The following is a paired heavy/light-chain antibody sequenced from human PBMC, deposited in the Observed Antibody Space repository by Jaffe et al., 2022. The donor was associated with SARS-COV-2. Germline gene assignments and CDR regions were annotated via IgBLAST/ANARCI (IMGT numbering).Heavy chain of an antibody. CDR3: AKDLTEWLVLFSEYYYGMDV. V-gene: IGHV3-30*18. D-gene: IGHD6-19*01. J-gene: IGHJ6*02. Sequence: QVQLVESGGGVVQPGRSLRLSCAASGFTFSSYGMHWVRQAPGKGLEWVAVISYDGSNKYYADSVKGRFTISRDNSKNTLYLQMNSLRAEDTAVYYCAKDLTEWLVLFSEYYYGMDVWGQGTTVTVSS. CDR1: GFTFSSYG. CDR2: ISYDGSNK.
Light chain of an antibody. CDR2: QDS. V-gene: IGLV3-1*01. CDR1: KLGDKY. CDR3: QAWDSSTACV. J-gene: IGLJ2*01. Sequence: SYELTQPPSVSVSPGQTASITCSGDKLGDKYACWYQQKPGQSPVLVIYQDSKRPSGIPERFSGSNSGNTATLTISGTQAMDEADYYCQAWDSSTACVFGGGTKLTVL.